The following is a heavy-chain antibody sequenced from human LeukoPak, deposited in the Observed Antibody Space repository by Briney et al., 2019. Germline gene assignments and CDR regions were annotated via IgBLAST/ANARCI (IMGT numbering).Heavy chain of an antibody. V-gene: IGHV4-30-2*01. J-gene: IGHJ4*02. CDR3: VREILYCSGGSCYRGPFDN. CDR1: GGSISSGGFS. D-gene: IGHD2-15*01. CDR2: IYHSGST. Sequence: SQTLSLTCAVSGGSISSGGFSWSWIRQPPGKAPECIGFIYHSGSTYYTPSLRSRVTMSLDRSKNQFSLRLSAVTAADTAVYYCVREILYCSGGSCYRGPFDNWGQGTLVTVSS.